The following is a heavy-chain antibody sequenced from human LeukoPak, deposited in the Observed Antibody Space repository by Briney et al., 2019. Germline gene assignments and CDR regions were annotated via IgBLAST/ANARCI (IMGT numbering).Heavy chain of an antibody. Sequence: PGGSLRLSCAASGFIFSSYGMHWVRQAPGKGLEWVAFIRYDGSKKYYADSVKGRFTISRDNAKNTLYLQMNSLRAEDTAVYYCARDYDRYYMDVWGKGTTVTVSS. CDR1: GFIFSSYG. CDR3: ARDYDRYYMDV. J-gene: IGHJ6*03. D-gene: IGHD3-3*01. V-gene: IGHV3-30*02. CDR2: IRYDGSKK.